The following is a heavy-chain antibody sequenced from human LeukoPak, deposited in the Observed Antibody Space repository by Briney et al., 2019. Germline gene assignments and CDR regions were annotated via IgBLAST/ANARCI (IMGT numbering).Heavy chain of an antibody. D-gene: IGHD3-22*01. Sequence: ASVKVSCKASGYTFTSYGINWVRQAPGQGLEWMGWISAYNGNTNYAQKLQGRVTLTTDTSTSTAYMELRSLRSDDTAVYYCARDRRGYYDSSGYCDYWGQGTLVTVSS. CDR2: ISAYNGNT. J-gene: IGHJ4*02. CDR1: GYTFTSYG. CDR3: ARDRRGYYDSSGYCDY. V-gene: IGHV1-18*01.